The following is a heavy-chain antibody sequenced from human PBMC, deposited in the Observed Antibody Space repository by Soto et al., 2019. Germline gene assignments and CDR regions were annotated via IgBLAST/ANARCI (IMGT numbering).Heavy chain of an antibody. CDR2: ISGSGGST. J-gene: IGHJ4*02. D-gene: IGHD2-15*01. CDR3: AKEVVAAAYVETSPFDL. Sequence: GGSLRLSCAASGFTFSNYAMNWVRQAPGKGLEWVSAISGSGGSTYYADSVKGRFTISRDNSKSTLFLHMNRLRAEDTARYYCAKEVVAAAYVETSPFDLWGRGTLVTVSS. CDR1: GFTFSNYA. V-gene: IGHV3-23*01.